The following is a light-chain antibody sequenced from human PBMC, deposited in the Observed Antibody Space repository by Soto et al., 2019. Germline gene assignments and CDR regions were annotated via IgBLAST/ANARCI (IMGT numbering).Light chain of an antibody. CDR1: ETVSNN. V-gene: IGKV3-15*01. CDR3: QQYNQWHLT. J-gene: IGKJ4*01. CDR2: FAS. Sequence: EIVMTQSPATLSVSPGEKATLSCRASETVSNNLAWYQQKPGQAPRLVIYFASTRATGIPARFSGSGSGTEFTLTISTLQSEDSALYNCQQYNQWHLTFGGGTKVETK.